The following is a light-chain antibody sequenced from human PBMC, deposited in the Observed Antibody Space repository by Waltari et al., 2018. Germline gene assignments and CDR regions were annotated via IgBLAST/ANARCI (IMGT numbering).Light chain of an antibody. CDR3: QQYGSSPPIT. CDR1: QSVSSSY. V-gene: IGKV3-20*01. J-gene: IGKJ5*01. Sequence: EIVLTQSPGTLSLSPGARATLSCRASQSVSSSYLAWYQQKPGQAPRLLIDGASSRATGIPDRFSGSGSGTDFTLTISRLEPEDFAVYYCQQYGSSPPITFGQGTRLEIK. CDR2: GAS.